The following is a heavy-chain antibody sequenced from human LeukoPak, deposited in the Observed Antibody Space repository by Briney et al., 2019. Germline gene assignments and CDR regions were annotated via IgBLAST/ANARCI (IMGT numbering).Heavy chain of an antibody. CDR2: IFPGDSDT. CDR1: GYSFTSYW. J-gene: IGHJ4*02. Sequence: GESLKISCKGSGYSFTSYWIGWVRQMPGKGLEWMGIIFPGDSDTKYSPSFQGQVTISADKSMNTAYLQWSSLKASDTAMYYCARSLNGNYDDYWGQGTLVLVSS. CDR3: ARSLNGNYDDY. D-gene: IGHD1-7*01. V-gene: IGHV5-51*01.